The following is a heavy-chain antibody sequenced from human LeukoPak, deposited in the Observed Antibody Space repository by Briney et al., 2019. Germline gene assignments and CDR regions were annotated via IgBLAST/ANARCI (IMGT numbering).Heavy chain of an antibody. V-gene: IGHV3-66*01. D-gene: IGHD1-7*01. CDR1: GFTVNSND. Sequence: GGSLRLSCAASGFTVNSNDMSWVRQAPGKGLEWVSVIDSGGRTFYADSVKGRFTISRDNSKNTLDLQMNSLGVEDTAIYYCMRDLDWNYGDYWGQGILVTVSS. CDR3: MRDLDWNYGDY. CDR2: IDSGGRT. J-gene: IGHJ4*02.